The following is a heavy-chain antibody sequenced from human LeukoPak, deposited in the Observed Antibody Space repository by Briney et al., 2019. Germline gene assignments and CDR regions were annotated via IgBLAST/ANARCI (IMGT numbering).Heavy chain of an antibody. CDR2: IWYDGSNK. Sequence: GGSLRLSCAASGFTFSSYGMHWVRQAPGKGLEWVAVIWYDGSNKYYADSVKGRFTISRDNSKNTLYPQMNSLRAEDTAVYYCARDLRQGGGYDFWSGYLTYYYYGMDVWGQGTTVTVSS. D-gene: IGHD3-3*01. CDR1: GFTFSSYG. J-gene: IGHJ6*02. CDR3: ARDLRQGGGYDFWSGYLTYYYYGMDV. V-gene: IGHV3-33*01.